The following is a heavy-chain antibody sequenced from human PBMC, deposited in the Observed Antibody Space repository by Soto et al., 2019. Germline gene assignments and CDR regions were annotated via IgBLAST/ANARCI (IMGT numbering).Heavy chain of an antibody. V-gene: IGHV1-18*01. D-gene: IGHD2-2*01. CDR1: GYTFISYG. CDR2: IRPYNGNT. Sequence: QVQLVQSGAELKKPGASVKVSCKTSGYTFISYGISWVRQAPGQGLEWMGWIRPYNGNTNYAQKFQGKVTMTTDTSTNTAYMELRSLRSDDTAVYYCARTIVAVPAALNWFDPWGQGTLVSVSS. J-gene: IGHJ5*02. CDR3: ARTIVAVPAALNWFDP.